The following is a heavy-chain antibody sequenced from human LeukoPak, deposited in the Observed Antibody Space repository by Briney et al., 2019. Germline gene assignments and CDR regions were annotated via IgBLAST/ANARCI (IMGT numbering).Heavy chain of an antibody. Sequence: GASLEISCEGSGSIFSSYWIGWVRPLPGKGLEWMGIIYPDDSDTRYSPSFQGQVTISADKSISTAYLQWSSLKASDTAMYYCARHGPPFDPWGQGTLVTVSS. CDR3: ARHGPPFDP. CDR2: IYPDDSDT. CDR1: GSIFSSYW. J-gene: IGHJ5*02. V-gene: IGHV5-51*01.